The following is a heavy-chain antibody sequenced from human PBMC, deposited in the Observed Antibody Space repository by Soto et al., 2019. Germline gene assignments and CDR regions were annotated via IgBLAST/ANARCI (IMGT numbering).Heavy chain of an antibody. CDR2: IYGVGDT. J-gene: IGHJ2*01. CDR1: GFTVSTNH. D-gene: IGHD2-15*01. V-gene: IGHV3-53*04. Sequence: EVQVVESGGGLVQPGGSLRLSCAASGFTVSTNHMTWVRQAPGKGLEWVSVIYGVGDTYYADSVKGRFTISRHNSKITVYRQMNRLGPDDAAGYYCVGAGGSAHYWDFDVWGRGTMVTVSS. CDR3: VGAGGSAHYWDFDV.